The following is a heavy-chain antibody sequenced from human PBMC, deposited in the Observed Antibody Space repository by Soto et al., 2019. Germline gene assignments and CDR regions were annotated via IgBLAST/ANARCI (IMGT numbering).Heavy chain of an antibody. V-gene: IGHV3-23*01. CDR1: GFTFCTYS. CDR2: ISGSGDST. Sequence: PGGALRLSCAAPGFTFCTYSMSWVRQAPGKGLEWVSAISGSGDSTYYPDSVKGRFTISRDNSKNTLYLQMNSLRAEDTAVYYCALRIPWFDPWGQGTLVTVSS. CDR3: ALRIPWFDP. D-gene: IGHD3-10*01. J-gene: IGHJ5*02.